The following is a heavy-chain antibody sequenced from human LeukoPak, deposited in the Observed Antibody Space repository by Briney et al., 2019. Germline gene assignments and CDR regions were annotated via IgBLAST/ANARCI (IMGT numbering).Heavy chain of an antibody. CDR3: ARNGVSGALDI. V-gene: IGHV1-18*01. J-gene: IGHJ3*02. CDR2: ISAYNGNT. Sequence: GASVNVSCKASGYTFITYGLSWVRQAPGQGLEWMGWISAYNGNTNIAQKFQGRVTMTTDTSTSTVYMELRSLRSDDTALYYCARNGVSGALDIWGQGTMLTVSS. D-gene: IGHD4-17*01. CDR1: GYTFITYG.